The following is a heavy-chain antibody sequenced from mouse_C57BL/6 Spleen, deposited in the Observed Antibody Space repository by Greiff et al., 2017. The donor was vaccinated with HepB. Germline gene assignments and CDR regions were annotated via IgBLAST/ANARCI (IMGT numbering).Heavy chain of an antibody. J-gene: IGHJ2*01. D-gene: IGHD1-1*01. Sequence: EVQGVESGGGLVQPKGSLKLSCAASGFSFNTYAMNWVRQAPGKGLEWVARIRSKSNNYATYYADSVKDRFTISRDDSESMLYLQMNNLKTEDTAMYYCVRQNYYGSSYGGYFDYWGQGTTLTVSS. CDR3: VRQNYYGSSYGGYFDY. CDR1: GFSFNTYA. V-gene: IGHV10-1*01. CDR2: IRSKSNNYAT.